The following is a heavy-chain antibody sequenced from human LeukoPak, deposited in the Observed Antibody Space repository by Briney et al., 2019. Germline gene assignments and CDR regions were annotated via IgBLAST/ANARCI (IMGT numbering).Heavy chain of an antibody. D-gene: IGHD6-13*01. CDR3: ARLSGSSWRLWGFDP. CDR1: GGSISSSNYY. J-gene: IGHJ5*02. V-gene: IGHV4-61*02. CDR2: IYTSEST. Sequence: SQTLSLTCSVSGGSISSSNYYWSWIRQPAGKGLEWIGRIYTSESTNYNPSLKSRVTISVDTSRNQFSLKLSSVTAADTAVYYCARLSGSSWRLWGFDPWGQGTLVTVSS.